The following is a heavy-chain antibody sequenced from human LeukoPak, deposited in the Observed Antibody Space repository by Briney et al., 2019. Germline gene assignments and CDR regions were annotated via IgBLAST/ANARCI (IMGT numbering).Heavy chain of an antibody. CDR2: INPNSGGT. CDR3: ASDLSSGWRPNYYGMDV. D-gene: IGHD6-19*01. V-gene: IGHV1-2*02. Sequence: ASVKVSCKASGYTFTGYYMHWVRQAPGQGLEWMGGINPNSGGTNYAQKIQGRVTMTRDTSISTAYMELSRLRSDDTAVYYCASDLSSGWRPNYYGMDVWGQGTTVTVSS. J-gene: IGHJ6*02. CDR1: GYTFTGYY.